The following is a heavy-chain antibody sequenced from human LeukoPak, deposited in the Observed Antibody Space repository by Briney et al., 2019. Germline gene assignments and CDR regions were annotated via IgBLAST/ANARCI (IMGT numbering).Heavy chain of an antibody. D-gene: IGHD3-22*01. CDR1: GFSFSSFG. Sequence: GGSLRLSCAVSGFSFSSFGMSWVRQAPGKGLEWISAISLNGETTWYADSVKGRFTISRDNSKNTLYLQLTSLRAEDRAVYYCAQGFSSGWYPYWGQGSLVSVSS. V-gene: IGHV3-23*01. CDR2: ISLNGETT. J-gene: IGHJ4*02. CDR3: AQGFSSGWYPY.